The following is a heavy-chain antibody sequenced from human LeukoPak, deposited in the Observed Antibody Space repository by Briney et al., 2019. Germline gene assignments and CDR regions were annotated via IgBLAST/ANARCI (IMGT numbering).Heavy chain of an antibody. Sequence: GRSLRLSCAASGFSFSSYGMHWARQAPGKGLEWVAVILYNGSNKYYADSVKGRFTISRDNSKNTLYLQMNSLRVEDTAVYYCAKDLGIVTTTDRIGRLDYWGQGTLVTVSS. V-gene: IGHV3-30*18. D-gene: IGHD5-12*01. CDR2: ILYNGSNK. CDR3: AKDLGIVTTTDRIGRLDY. J-gene: IGHJ4*02. CDR1: GFSFSSYG.